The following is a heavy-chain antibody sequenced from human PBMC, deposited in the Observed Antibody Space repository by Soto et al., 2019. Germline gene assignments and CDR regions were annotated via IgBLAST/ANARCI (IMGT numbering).Heavy chain of an antibody. Sequence: PAETLSLTXTVSGGSISSFYWSWIRQPPGKGLEWIGYIYYSGSTNYNPSLKSRVTISVDTSKNQFSLKLSSVTAADTAVYYCARGQFGWFGEKFYYYYYYMDVWGKGTTVTVSS. V-gene: IGHV4-59*01. J-gene: IGHJ6*03. D-gene: IGHD3-10*01. CDR2: IYYSGST. CDR1: GGSISSFY. CDR3: ARGQFGWFGEKFYYYYYYMDV.